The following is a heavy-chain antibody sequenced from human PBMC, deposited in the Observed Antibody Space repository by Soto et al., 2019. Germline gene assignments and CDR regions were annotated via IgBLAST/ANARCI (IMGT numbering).Heavy chain of an antibody. CDR2: LYSSGTT. V-gene: IGHV3-53*02. D-gene: IGHD5-18*01. CDR1: GFSVTNSY. CDR3: ARDWSKFSYNYPYYYAMDA. J-gene: IGHJ6*02. Sequence: EVQLVETGGGLIQPGGSLRLSCTVSGFSVTNSYINWVRQAPGKGLEWVSILYSSGTTYYADSVRGRFTVSRDDSKNTLFLHMNSLRADDTAVDYCARDWSKFSYNYPYYYAMDAWGQGTTVTVSS.